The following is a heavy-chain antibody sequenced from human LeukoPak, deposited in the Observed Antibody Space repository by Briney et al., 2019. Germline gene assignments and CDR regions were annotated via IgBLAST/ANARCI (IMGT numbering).Heavy chain of an antibody. D-gene: IGHD5-18*01. CDR3: ARVRGETAMVSSFDYYYYYMDV. Sequence: HGASVKVSCKASGYTFTDYYMHWVRQAPGEGLEWMGWVNPNSGGTKFAQKLQGRVTMATDTSTSTAYMELRSLRSDDTAVYYCARVRGETAMVSSFDYYYYYMDVWGKGTTVTVSS. V-gene: IGHV1-2*02. CDR1: GYTFTDYY. CDR2: VNPNSGGT. J-gene: IGHJ6*03.